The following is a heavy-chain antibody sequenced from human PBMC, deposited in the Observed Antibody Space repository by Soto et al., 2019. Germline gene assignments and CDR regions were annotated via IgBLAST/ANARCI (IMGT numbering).Heavy chain of an antibody. V-gene: IGHV4-34*01. Sequence: SETLSLTCAVYGGSFSGYYWSWIRQPPGKGLEWIGEINHSGSTNYNPSLKSRVTISVDTSKNQFSLKLSSVTAADTAVYYCARRQRRYSGYDWPTSIDYWGQGTLVTVSS. CDR3: ARRQRRYSGYDWPTSIDY. CDR1: GGSFSGYY. CDR2: INHSGST. J-gene: IGHJ4*02. D-gene: IGHD5-12*01.